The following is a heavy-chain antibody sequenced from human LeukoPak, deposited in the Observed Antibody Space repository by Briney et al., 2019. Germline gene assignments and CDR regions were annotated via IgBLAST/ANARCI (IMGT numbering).Heavy chain of an antibody. Sequence: GGSLRLSCAASGFTFSSYEMNWVRQAPGKGLEWVSYISSSGSTIYYADSVKGRFTISRDNSKNMLYLQMSSLRADDTAVYYCAKTSGSIADYWGQGTLVTVSS. CDR2: ISSSGSTI. D-gene: IGHD3-10*01. CDR1: GFTFSSYE. CDR3: AKTSGSIADY. J-gene: IGHJ4*02. V-gene: IGHV3-48*03.